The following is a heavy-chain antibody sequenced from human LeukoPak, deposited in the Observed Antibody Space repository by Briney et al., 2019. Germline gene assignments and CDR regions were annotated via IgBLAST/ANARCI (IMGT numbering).Heavy chain of an antibody. CDR1: GGSFSGYY. Sequence: SETLSLTCAVYGGSFSGYYWSWIRQPPGKGLEWIGEVNHSGSTNYNPSLKSRVTISVDTSKNQFSLKLSSVTAADTTVYYCARGLKGRIAAAGTPGPWGQRTLVTVSS. CDR2: VNHSGST. V-gene: IGHV4-34*01. J-gene: IGHJ5*02. D-gene: IGHD6-13*01. CDR3: ARGLKGRIAAAGTPGP.